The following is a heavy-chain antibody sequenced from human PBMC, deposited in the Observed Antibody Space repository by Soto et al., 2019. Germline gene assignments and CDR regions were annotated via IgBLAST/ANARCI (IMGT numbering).Heavy chain of an antibody. V-gene: IGHV1-69*13. CDR2: IVPIYRTA. Sequence: GXSVKVSCKASGGTFSSYRINWVRQAPGQGLEWMGGIVPIYRTADSAQEFQGRVTITADESARTAYMELRSLKSRDTAVYYCVRDSGAKLSSSWGQGTLVTVSS. D-gene: IGHD6-13*01. J-gene: IGHJ4*02. CDR1: GGTFSSYR. CDR3: VRDSGAKLSSS.